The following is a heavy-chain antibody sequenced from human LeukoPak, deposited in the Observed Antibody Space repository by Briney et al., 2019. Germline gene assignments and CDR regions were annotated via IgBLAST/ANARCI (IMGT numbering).Heavy chain of an antibody. J-gene: IGHJ4*02. V-gene: IGHV3-48*01. CDR2: ISSSSSTI. Sequence: GGSLRLSCAASGFTFSSYSMNWVRQAPGKGLEWVSYISSSSSTIYYADSVKGRFTISRDNAKNTLYLQMNSLRVEDTAVYYCAKQMAVDYFDYWGQGTLVTVSS. D-gene: IGHD5-24*01. CDR1: GFTFSSYS. CDR3: AKQMAVDYFDY.